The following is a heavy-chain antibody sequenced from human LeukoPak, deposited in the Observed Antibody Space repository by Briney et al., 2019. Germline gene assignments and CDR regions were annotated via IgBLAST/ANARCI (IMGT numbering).Heavy chain of an antibody. J-gene: IGHJ6*03. CDR1: GYSISSGYY. V-gene: IGHV4-38-2*02. Sequence: SETLSLTCTVSGYSISSGYYWGWIRQPPGKGLEWIGSIYHSGSTYYNPSLKSRVTISVDTSKNQFSLKLSSVTAADTAVYYCARRKGPTYYYYYYYMDVWGKGTTVTISS. CDR3: ARRKGPTYYYYYYYMDV. CDR2: IYHSGST.